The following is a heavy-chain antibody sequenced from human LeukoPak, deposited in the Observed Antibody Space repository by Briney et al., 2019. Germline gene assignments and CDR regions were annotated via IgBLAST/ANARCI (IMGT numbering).Heavy chain of an antibody. CDR1: GGSFSGYY. D-gene: IGHD3-10*01. J-gene: IGHJ6*03. V-gene: IGHV4-34*01. CDR3: ARGGRITMVRGVRDIYYYYMTS. CDR2: INHSGST. Sequence: SETLSLTCAVYGGSFSGYYWSWIRQPPGKGLEWIGEINHSGSTNYNPSLKSRVTISVDTSKNQFSLKLSSVTAADTAVYYCARGGRITMVRGVRDIYYYYMTSGAKGSRSPSP.